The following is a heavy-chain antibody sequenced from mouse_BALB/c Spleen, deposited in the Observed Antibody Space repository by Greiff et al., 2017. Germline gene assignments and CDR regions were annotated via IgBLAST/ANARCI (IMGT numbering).Heavy chain of an antibody. D-gene: IGHD1-1*01. Sequence: EVQRVESGGGLVKPGGSLKLSCAASGFTFSSYAMSWVRQTPEKRLEWVASISSGGSTYYPDSVKGRFTISRDNARNILYLQMSSLRSEDTAMYYCARGPYYGSSYVGYWGQGTTLTVSS. CDR3: ARGPYYGSSYVGY. V-gene: IGHV5-6-5*01. CDR1: GFTFSSYA. CDR2: ISSGGST. J-gene: IGHJ2*01.